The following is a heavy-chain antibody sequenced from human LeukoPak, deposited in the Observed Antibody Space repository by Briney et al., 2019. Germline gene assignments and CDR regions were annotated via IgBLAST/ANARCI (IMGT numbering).Heavy chain of an antibody. J-gene: IGHJ4*02. V-gene: IGHV3-48*03. Sequence: GGSLRLSCAASGFTFSSYEMNWVRQAPGKGLEWVSYISSSGSSIYYADSVKGRFTISRDNAKNSLYLQMNSLRAEDTAVYYCARAAENYGGRFDSWGQGTLVTVSS. CDR3: ARAAENYGGRFDS. CDR1: GFTFSSYE. CDR2: ISSSGSSI. D-gene: IGHD3-16*01.